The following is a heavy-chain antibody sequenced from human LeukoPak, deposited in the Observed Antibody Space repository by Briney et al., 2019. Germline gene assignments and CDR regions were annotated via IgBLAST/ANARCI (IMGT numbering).Heavy chain of an antibody. Sequence: PGGSLRLSCAASGFTFSSYSMNWVRQAPGKWLQWVSTISSSSSYIYYADSVKGRFTISRDNAKNSLYLQMNSLRAEDTAVYYCARDFDYYDSSAYYEGIDYWGQGTLVTVSS. V-gene: IGHV3-21*01. D-gene: IGHD3-22*01. CDR2: ISSSSSYI. CDR3: ARDFDYYDSSAYYEGIDY. J-gene: IGHJ4*02. CDR1: GFTFSSYS.